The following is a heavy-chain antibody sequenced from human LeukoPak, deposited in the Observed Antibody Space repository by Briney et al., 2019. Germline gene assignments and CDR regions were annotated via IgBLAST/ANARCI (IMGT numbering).Heavy chain of an antibody. CDR2: IYYSGST. CDR3: ARVYSSGWYLDY. V-gene: IGHV4-59*01. J-gene: IGHJ4*02. Sequence: SETLSLTCTVSGGSISSYYWSWIRQPPGKGLEWIGYIYYSGSTNYNPSLKSRVTISVDTSKNQFSLKLSSVTAADTAVYYCARVYSSGWYLDYWGQGTLVTVSS. CDR1: GGSISSYY. D-gene: IGHD6-19*01.